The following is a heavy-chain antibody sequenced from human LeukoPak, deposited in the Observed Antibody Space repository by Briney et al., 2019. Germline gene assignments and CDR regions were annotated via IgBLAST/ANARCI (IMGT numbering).Heavy chain of an antibody. Sequence: GGSLRLFCAAAGFTVSVLSINWVRQARGKGREWVSYISGIIGTIYNAASVTGRFTISRDNAKNSLYLQMNSLRAEDTALDFCSRGQGDFWSGSYYYYYMDVWGKGTTVTVSS. CDR3: SRGQGDFWSGSYYYYYMDV. CDR1: GFTVSVLS. J-gene: IGHJ6*03. CDR2: ISGIIGTI. V-gene: IGHV3-48*04. D-gene: IGHD3-3*01.